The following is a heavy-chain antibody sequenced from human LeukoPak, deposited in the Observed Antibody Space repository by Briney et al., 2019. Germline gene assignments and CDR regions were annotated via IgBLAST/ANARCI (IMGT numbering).Heavy chain of an antibody. Sequence: SVKVSCKASGGTFSSYAISWVRQAPGQGLEWMGGVIPIFGTANYAQKFQGRVTITADESTSTAYMELSSLRSEDTAVYYCARPTVTTSSYYYGMDVWGQGTTVTVSS. CDR2: VIPIFGTA. J-gene: IGHJ6*02. V-gene: IGHV1-69*13. D-gene: IGHD4-17*01. CDR3: ARPTVTTSSYYYGMDV. CDR1: GGTFSSYA.